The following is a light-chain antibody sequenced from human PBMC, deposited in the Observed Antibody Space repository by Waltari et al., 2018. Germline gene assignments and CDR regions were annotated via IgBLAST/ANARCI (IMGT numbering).Light chain of an antibody. CDR1: QSITRY. J-gene: IGKJ2*01. Sequence: DIQMTQSPSSLSASVGDRVTITCRASQSITRYLNWYQQKPGKAPKLLIYTTSTLQSDIPSRFSGSGSGTDFTLTISSQQPEDFATYYCQQSFNTPRTFGQGTKLEIK. CDR3: QQSFNTPRT. V-gene: IGKV1-39*01. CDR2: TTS.